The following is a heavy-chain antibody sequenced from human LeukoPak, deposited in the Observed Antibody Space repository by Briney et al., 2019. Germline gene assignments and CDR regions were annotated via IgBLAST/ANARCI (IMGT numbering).Heavy chain of an antibody. Sequence: GGSLRLSCAASGFNFSNSGMSWVRQAPGKGLEWVSAISGSGGSTYYADSVKGRFTISRDNSKNTLYLQMNSLRAEDTAVYYCAKGSRSSGWEYYYYYYYMDVWGKGTTVTVSS. D-gene: IGHD6-19*01. CDR1: GFNFSNSG. CDR2: ISGSGGST. J-gene: IGHJ6*03. CDR3: AKGSRSSGWEYYYYYYYMDV. V-gene: IGHV3-23*01.